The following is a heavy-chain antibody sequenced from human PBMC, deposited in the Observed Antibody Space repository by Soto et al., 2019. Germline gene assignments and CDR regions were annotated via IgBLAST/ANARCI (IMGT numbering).Heavy chain of an antibody. D-gene: IGHD3-22*01. CDR2: IWYDGSNK. J-gene: IGHJ4*02. CDR1: GFTFSSYG. Sequence: PGGSLRLSCAASGFTFSSYGMHWVRQAPGKGLEWVAVIWYDGSNKYYADSVKGRFTISRDNSKNTLYLQMNSLRAEDTAVYYCAREGPRSYYDSSGYYEGMAFDYWGQGTLVTVSS. V-gene: IGHV3-33*01. CDR3: AREGPRSYYDSSGYYEGMAFDY.